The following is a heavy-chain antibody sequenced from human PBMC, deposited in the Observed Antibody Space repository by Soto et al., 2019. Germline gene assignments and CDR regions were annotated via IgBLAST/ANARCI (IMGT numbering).Heavy chain of an antibody. J-gene: IGHJ5*01. CDR2: NHISGHS. CDR3: ARVRQGCSANNCYFDP. V-gene: IGHV4-4*02. Sequence: QVHLQESGPGLVAPSGTLSLTCTLSGASVRASDWWYWVRQSRGKGLEWIAENHISGHSNYNPSLRSRVSVSIDSSESQFYLNLNSVTAADTAIYYCARVRQGCSANNCYFDPWGKGTQVTISS. D-gene: IGHD1-1*01. CDR1: GASVRASDW.